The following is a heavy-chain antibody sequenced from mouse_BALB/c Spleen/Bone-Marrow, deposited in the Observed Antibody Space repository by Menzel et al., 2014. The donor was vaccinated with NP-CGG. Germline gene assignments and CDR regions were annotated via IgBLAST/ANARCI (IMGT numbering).Heavy chain of an antibody. D-gene: IGHD1-1*01. V-gene: IGHV14-3*02. CDR1: GFNIKDTY. CDR2: IDPANGNT. Sequence: EVKLQESGAELVKPGASVKLSCTASGFNIKDTYMHWVKQRPEQGLEWIGRIDPANGNTKYDSKFQGKATITADTSSNTAYLQLSSLTSEDTAVYYCASYYYGSYGFAYWGQGTLVTVSA. CDR3: ASYYYGSYGFAY. J-gene: IGHJ3*01.